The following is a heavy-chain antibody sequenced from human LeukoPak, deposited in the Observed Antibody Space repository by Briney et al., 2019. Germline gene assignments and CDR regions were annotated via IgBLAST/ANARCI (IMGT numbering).Heavy chain of an antibody. D-gene: IGHD3-10*01. CDR1: GGTFSSYA. V-gene: IGHV1-69*05. J-gene: IGHJ6*03. CDR2: IIPIFGTA. CDR3: ARVLGITMVRGASYYMDV. Sequence: SVTVSCKASGGTFSSYAISWVRQAPGQGPEWMGGIIPIFGTANYAQKFQGRVTITTDESTSTAYMELSSLRSEDTAVYYCARVLGITMVRGASYYMDVWGKGTTVTVSS.